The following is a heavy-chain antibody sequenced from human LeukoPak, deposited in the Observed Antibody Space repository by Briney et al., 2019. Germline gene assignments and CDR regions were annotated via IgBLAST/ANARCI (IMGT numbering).Heavy chain of an antibody. Sequence: SETLSLTCAVYGGSFSGYYWSWIRQPPGKGLEWIGGINHSGSTNYNPSLKSRVTISVDTSKNQFSLKLSSVTAADTAVYYCARGGIVVVVAATPYYFDYWGQGTLVTVSS. V-gene: IGHV4-34*01. CDR3: ARGGIVVVVAATPYYFDY. CDR2: INHSGST. J-gene: IGHJ4*02. CDR1: GGSFSGYY. D-gene: IGHD2-15*01.